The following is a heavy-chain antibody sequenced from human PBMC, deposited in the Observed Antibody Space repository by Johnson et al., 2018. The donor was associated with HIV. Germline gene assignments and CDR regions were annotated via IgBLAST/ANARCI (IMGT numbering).Heavy chain of an antibody. CDR2: ISYDGSNK. CDR1: GFTFSSYG. CDR3: ATERTSLDDYDSSGPGDAFDI. V-gene: IGHV3-30*03. J-gene: IGHJ3*02. D-gene: IGHD3-22*01. Sequence: QVQLVESGGGVVQPGRSLRLSCAASGFTFSSYGMHWVRQAPGKGLEWVAVISYDGSNKYYVDSVKGRFTISRDNAKNSLYLQMNSLRTEDTALYYCATERTSLDDYDSSGPGDAFDIWGQGTLVTVSS.